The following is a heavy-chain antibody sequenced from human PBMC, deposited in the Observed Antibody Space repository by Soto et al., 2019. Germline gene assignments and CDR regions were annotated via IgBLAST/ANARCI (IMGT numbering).Heavy chain of an antibody. Sequence: EVQLVESGGGLVKPGGSLRLSCAASGFTFSSYSMNWVRQAPGKGLEWVSSISSSSSYIYYSDSVKGRFIISRNNAKKSLYLQLISVSADDTAVYYCAINGGFWSGDASSGYYYYGMDVWCQGTTVTVSS. CDR2: ISSSSSYI. J-gene: IGHJ6*02. V-gene: IGHV3-21*01. CDR1: GFTFSSYS. D-gene: IGHD3-3*01. CDR3: AINGGFWSGDASSGYYYYGMDV.